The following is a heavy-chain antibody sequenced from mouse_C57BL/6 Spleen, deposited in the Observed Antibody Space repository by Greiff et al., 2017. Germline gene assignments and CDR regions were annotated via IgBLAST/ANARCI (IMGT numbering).Heavy chain of an antibody. D-gene: IGHD1-1*01. V-gene: IGHV1-9*01. CDR2: ILPGSGST. CDR1: GYTFTGYW. J-gene: IGHJ3*01. Sequence: QVQLQQSGAELMKPGASVKLSCKATGYTFTGYWIEWVKQRPGHGLEWIGEILPGSGSTNYNEKFKGKATFTADTSSNTAYMQLGSLTTEDSAIYYCARRYYGSSSAWFAYWGQGTLVTVSA. CDR3: ARRYYGSSSAWFAY.